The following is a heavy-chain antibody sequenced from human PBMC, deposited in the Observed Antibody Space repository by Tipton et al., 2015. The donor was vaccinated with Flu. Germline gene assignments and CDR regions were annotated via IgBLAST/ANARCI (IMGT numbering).Heavy chain of an antibody. Sequence: SLRLSCAASGFTFTSHWMAWVRVAPGKGLDWVASSNVDGSDKQYGDSVKGRFTISRDNSKNTLYLQMNSLGAEDTAVYYCAKGISGYCSTNWCQGARYYYGMDVWGQGTPVTASS. CDR1: GFTFTSHW. D-gene: IGHD2-2*01. V-gene: IGHV3-7*01. J-gene: IGHJ6*02. CDR2: SNVDGSDK. CDR3: AKGISGYCSTNWCQGARYYYGMDV.